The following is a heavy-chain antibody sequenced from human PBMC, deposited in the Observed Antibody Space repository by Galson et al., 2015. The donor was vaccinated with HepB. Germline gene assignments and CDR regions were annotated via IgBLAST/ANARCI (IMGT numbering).Heavy chain of an antibody. D-gene: IGHD6-6*01. CDR2: IYTSGST. Sequence: TLSLTCTVSGGSISSGSYYWSWIRQPAGKGLEWIGRIYTSGSTNYNPSLKSRVTMSVDTSKNQFSLKLSSVTAADTAVYCCARDRGSSDWFDPWGQGTLVTVSS. CDR3: ARDRGSSDWFDP. J-gene: IGHJ5*02. V-gene: IGHV4-61*02. CDR1: GGSISSGSYY.